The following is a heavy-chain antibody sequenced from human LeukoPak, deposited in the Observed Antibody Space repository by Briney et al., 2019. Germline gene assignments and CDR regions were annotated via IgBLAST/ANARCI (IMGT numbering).Heavy chain of an antibody. CDR3: ATDTLADPAALDY. J-gene: IGHJ4*02. Sequence: ASVKVSCKVSGYTLTELSMHWVRQAPGKGLEWMGGFDPEDGETIYAQKFQGRVTMTEDTSTDRAYMELSSLRSEDTAVYYCATDTLADPAALDYWGQGTLVTVSS. D-gene: IGHD6-13*01. V-gene: IGHV1-24*01. CDR1: GYTLTELS. CDR2: FDPEDGET.